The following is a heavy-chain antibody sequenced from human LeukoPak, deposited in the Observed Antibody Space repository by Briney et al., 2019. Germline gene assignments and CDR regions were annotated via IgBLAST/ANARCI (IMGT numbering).Heavy chain of an antibody. D-gene: IGHD3-22*01. J-gene: IGHJ4*02. CDR1: GDTSNDYT. Sequence: GASVKVSCKASGDTSNDYTFSWVRQAPGQGLEWMGRIMPFLDVANYAPKFQGRVTITADKSTSTAYMELSSLRSEDTAVYYCARDPDYYDSSGYYFFFDYWGQGTLVTVSS. V-gene: IGHV1-69*04. CDR3: ARDPDYYDSSGYYFFFDY. CDR2: IMPFLDVA.